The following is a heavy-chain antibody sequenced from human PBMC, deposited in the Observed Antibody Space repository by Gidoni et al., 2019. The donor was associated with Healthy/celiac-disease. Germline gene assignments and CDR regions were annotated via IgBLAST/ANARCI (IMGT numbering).Heavy chain of an antibody. CDR2: IAYDGSNK. CDR1: GFAFSSYG. CDR3: AKDSGGWYLDLVY. Sequence: QVQLVESGGGVVQRGRSLRLPCAASGFAFSSYGMHWVRQAPGKGLGWVAVIAYDGSNKYYADSVKGRFTISRDNSKNTLYLQMNSLRAEDTAVYYCAKDSGGWYLDLVYWGQGTLVTVSS. D-gene: IGHD6-19*01. J-gene: IGHJ4*02. V-gene: IGHV3-30*18.